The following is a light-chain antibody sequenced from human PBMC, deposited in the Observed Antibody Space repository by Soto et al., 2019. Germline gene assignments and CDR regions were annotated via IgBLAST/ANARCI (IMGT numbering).Light chain of an antibody. V-gene: IGKV1-27*01. CDR2: AAP. CDR3: QKYNSAPRT. CDR1: RGFNNY. Sequence: DIQMTQSPSSRSPLVGDRVTDTSRARRGFNNYFAGYQQKQGKVPKLLIYAAPTLQSGVPSRFIGSGSGTDFTLTISSLQPEDVATYYCQKYNSAPRTFGQGTKVEIK. J-gene: IGKJ1*01.